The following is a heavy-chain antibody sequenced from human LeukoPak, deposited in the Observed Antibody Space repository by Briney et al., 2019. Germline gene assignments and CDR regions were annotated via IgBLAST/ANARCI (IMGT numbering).Heavy chain of an antibody. V-gene: IGHV4-34*01. Sequence: SETLSLTCAVYGGSFSGYYWSWIRQPPGKGLEWIGEINHSGSTNYNPSLKSRVTISVDTFKNQFSLKLSSVTAADTAVYYCAILYYDSSGYHDYWGQGTLVTVSS. CDR2: INHSGST. CDR3: AILYYDSSGYHDY. J-gene: IGHJ4*02. CDR1: GGSFSGYY. D-gene: IGHD3-22*01.